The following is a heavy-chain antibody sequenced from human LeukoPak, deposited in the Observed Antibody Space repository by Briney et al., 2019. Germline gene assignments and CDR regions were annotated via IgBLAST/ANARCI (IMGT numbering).Heavy chain of an antibody. J-gene: IGHJ6*03. CDR1: GFTFSSYW. CDR3: ARDGDSVKDYYYYYMDV. CDR2: INTDGSST. Sequence: PGGFLRLSCAAPGFTFSSYWMHWVRQAPGKGLVWVSRINTDGSSTSYADSVKGRFTISRDNAKNTLYLQMNSLRAEDTAVYYCARDGDSVKDYYYYYMDVWGKGTTVTVSS. D-gene: IGHD7-27*01. V-gene: IGHV3-74*01.